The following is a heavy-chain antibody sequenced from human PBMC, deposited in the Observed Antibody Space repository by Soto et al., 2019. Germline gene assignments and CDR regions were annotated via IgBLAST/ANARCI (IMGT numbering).Heavy chain of an antibody. CDR3: ARGESIGDV. CDR2: ISAYNGNT. CDR1: GYTFTSYG. D-gene: IGHD6-6*01. V-gene: IGHV1-18*01. J-gene: IGHJ6*02. Sequence: QVQLVQSGAEVKKPGSSVKVSCKASGYTFTSYGISWVRQAPGQGLEWMGGISAYNGNTNYAQKLQGRVTMTAVRPTSTAYMELRSRRSDDSAVYYCARGESIGDVWGQGTTVTVSS.